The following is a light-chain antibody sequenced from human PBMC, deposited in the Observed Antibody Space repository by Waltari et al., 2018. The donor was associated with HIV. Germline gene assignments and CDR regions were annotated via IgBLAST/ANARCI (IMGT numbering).Light chain of an antibody. J-gene: IGKJ1*01. CDR3: QQYNNWPPWT. V-gene: IGKV3-15*01. CDR1: QSVSNK. Sequence: QSPGTLSVSPGERATLSCRASQSVSNKLAWYQQKPGQAPRLLIYGASTRATGIPGRFSGSGSGTEFTLTISSLQSEDSAVYYCQQYNNWPPWTFGQGTKVEIK. CDR2: GAS.